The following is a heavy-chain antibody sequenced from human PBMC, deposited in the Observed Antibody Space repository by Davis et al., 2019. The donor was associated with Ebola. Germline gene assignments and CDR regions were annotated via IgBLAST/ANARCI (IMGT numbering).Heavy chain of an antibody. V-gene: IGHV3-23*01. J-gene: IGHJ4*02. Sequence: PGGSLRLSCAASGFTFSSYAMSWVSQAPGKGLEWVSAISGSGGSTYYADSVQGRFTISRDNSKNTLYLQMNSLRAEDTAVYYCAKEGNYYDFWSGSPQDPPAVHYFDYWGQGTLVTVSS. CDR1: GFTFSSYA. D-gene: IGHD3-3*01. CDR3: AKEGNYYDFWSGSPQDPPAVHYFDY. CDR2: ISGSGGST.